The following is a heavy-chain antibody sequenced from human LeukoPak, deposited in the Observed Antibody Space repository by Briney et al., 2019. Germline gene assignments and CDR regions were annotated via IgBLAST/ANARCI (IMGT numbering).Heavy chain of an antibody. V-gene: IGHV4-59*01. D-gene: IGHD5-24*01. CDR1: GGSISSYY. CDR2: IYYSGST. J-gene: IGHJ4*02. Sequence: SETLSLTCTVSGGSISSYYWSWIRQPPGKGLEWIGYIYYSGSTNYNPSLKSRVTISVDTSKNQFSLKLSSVTAADTAVYYCARRNEITYFDYWGQGTLVTVSS. CDR3: ARRNEITYFDY.